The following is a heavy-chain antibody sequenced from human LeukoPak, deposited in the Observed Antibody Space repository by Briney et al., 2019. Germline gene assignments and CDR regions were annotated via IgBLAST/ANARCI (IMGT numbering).Heavy chain of an antibody. CDR3: VRAFPTMVRGVKHAFDI. Sequence: ASVKVSCKASGYTFTSYGISWVRQAPGQGLEWMGWISAYNGNTNYAQKFQGRVTMTRDTSISTAYMELSRLRSDDTAVYYCVRAFPTMVRGVKHAFDIWGQGTMVTVSS. D-gene: IGHD3-10*01. J-gene: IGHJ3*02. CDR1: GYTFTSYG. V-gene: IGHV1-18*01. CDR2: ISAYNGNT.